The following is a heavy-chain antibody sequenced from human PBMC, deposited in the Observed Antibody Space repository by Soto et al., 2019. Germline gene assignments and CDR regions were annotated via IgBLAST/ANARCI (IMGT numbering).Heavy chain of an antibody. CDR1: GFTFSTYA. CDR3: ASNMVFGEYGLDV. D-gene: IGHD3-10*02. Sequence: PGGSLRLSCEASGFTFSTYAMSWVRQAPGKGLQWVSAISGSAGSIYYADSVKGRFTISRDNSKNTLFLQMNSLRAEDTAVYYCASNMVFGEYGLDVRGQGTSVTVSS. V-gene: IGHV3-23*01. CDR2: ISGSAGSI. J-gene: IGHJ6*02.